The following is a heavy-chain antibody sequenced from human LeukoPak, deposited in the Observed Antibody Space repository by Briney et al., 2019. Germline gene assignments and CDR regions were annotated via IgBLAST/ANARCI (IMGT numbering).Heavy chain of an antibody. CDR3: ARDTGGFSSSWYAGIYYYYYYMDV. CDR1: GYTFTSYG. V-gene: IGHV1-18*01. CDR2: ISAYNGNT. J-gene: IGHJ6*03. Sequence: ASVKVSCKASGYTFTSYGIIWVRQAPGQGLEWMGWISAYNGNTNYAQKLQGRVTMTTDTSTSTAYMELRSLRSDDTAVYYCARDTGGFSSSWYAGIYYYYYYMDVWGKGTTVTVSS. D-gene: IGHD6-13*01.